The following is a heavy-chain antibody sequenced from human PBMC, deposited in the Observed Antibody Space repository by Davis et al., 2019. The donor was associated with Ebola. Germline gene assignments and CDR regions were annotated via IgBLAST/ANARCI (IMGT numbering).Heavy chain of an antibody. D-gene: IGHD3-3*01. V-gene: IGHV3-33*01. J-gene: IGHJ6*02. CDR2: IWYDGSNK. CDR1: GFTFSSYG. Sequence: GGSLRLSCAASGFTFSSYGMHWVRQAPGKGLEWVAVIWYDGSNKYYADSVKGRFTISRDNAKNSLYLQMNSLRAEDTAVYYCARFFGLVTTFYGMDVWGQGTTVTVSS. CDR3: ARFFGLVTTFYGMDV.